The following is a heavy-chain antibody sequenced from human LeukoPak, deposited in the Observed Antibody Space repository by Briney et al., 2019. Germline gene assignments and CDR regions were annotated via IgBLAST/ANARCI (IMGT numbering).Heavy chain of an antibody. V-gene: IGHV3-20*04. CDR3: ARDFSPGGYCSGGSCEPGAFDI. CDR2: INWNGGST. J-gene: IGHJ3*02. D-gene: IGHD2-15*01. Sequence: GGSLRLSCAASGFTFDDYGMSWVRQAPGKGLEWVSGINWNGGSTGYADSVKGRFTISRDNAKNSLYLQMNSLRAEDTAWYYCARDFSPGGYCSGGSCEPGAFDIWGQGTMVTVSS. CDR1: GFTFDDYG.